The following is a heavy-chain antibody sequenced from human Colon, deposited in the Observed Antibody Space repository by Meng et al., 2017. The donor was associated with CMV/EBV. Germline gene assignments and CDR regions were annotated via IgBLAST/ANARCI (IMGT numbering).Heavy chain of an antibody. Sequence: GESLKISCAASGFSFSTHGINWFRQAPGKGLEWISYINSNAATKDYADSVRGRFTISRDNRLNSVSLQMSSLRAADTAVYYCARGYCDPLNCYAGGGYWGQGALVTVSS. CDR1: GFSFSTHG. V-gene: IGHV3-48*04. J-gene: IGHJ4*02. D-gene: IGHD2-2*01. CDR3: ARGYCDPLNCYAGGGY. CDR2: INSNAATK.